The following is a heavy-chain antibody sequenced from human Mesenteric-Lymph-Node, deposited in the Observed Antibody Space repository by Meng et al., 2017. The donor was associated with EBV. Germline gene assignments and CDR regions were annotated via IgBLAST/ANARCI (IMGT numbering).Heavy chain of an antibody. Sequence: QVQLQDSGPGLVKPSQTLSLTCAVSGDSISSGVYYWSWIRQPPGKGLEWIGYIYYSGNTYYNSSLKSQLTISVDTSKNQFSLKLTSVTAADTAVYYCARGVVARNYFDFWGQGSLVTVSS. CDR2: IYYSGNT. CDR3: ARGVVARNYFDF. V-gene: IGHV4-30-4*01. D-gene: IGHD2-15*01. J-gene: IGHJ4*02. CDR1: GDSISSGVYY.